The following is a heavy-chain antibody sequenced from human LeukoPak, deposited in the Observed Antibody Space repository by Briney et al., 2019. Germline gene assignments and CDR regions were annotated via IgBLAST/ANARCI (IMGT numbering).Heavy chain of an antibody. CDR1: GFTFSSYA. CDR2: ISGSGGST. J-gene: IGHJ4*02. V-gene: IGHV3-23*01. Sequence: PGRSLRLSCAASGFTFSSYAMSWVRQAPGKGLEWVSAISGSGGSTYYADSVKGRFTISRDNSKNTLYLQMNSLRAEDTAVYYCARKSGSYYNYWGQGTLVTVSS. CDR3: ARKSGSYYNY. D-gene: IGHD1-26*01.